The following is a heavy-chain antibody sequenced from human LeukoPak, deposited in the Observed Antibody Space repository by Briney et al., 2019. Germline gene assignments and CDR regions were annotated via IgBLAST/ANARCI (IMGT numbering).Heavy chain of an antibody. CDR3: ARDPTPNWDLLPYFDC. V-gene: IGHV3-74*01. Sequence: PGGSPRLSCAGSGFTFSRSWIHWVRRAPGEGLVWVSRMNGDGSTIDYAASVKGRFTTSRDNAKNTLYLQMNSLSAEDTAVYYCARDPTPNWDLLPYFDCWGQGALVSVSS. J-gene: IGHJ4*01. CDR2: MNGDGSTI. CDR1: GFTFSRSW. D-gene: IGHD1-26*01.